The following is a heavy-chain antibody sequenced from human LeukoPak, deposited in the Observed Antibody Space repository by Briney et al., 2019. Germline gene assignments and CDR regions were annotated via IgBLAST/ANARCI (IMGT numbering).Heavy chain of an antibody. CDR2: IIPIFGTA. V-gene: IGHV1-69*13. D-gene: IGHD3-22*01. CDR3: ARLYSSGYHYDY. CDR1: GGTFSSYA. J-gene: IGHJ4*02. Sequence: ASVKVSCKASGGTFSSYAISWVRQAPGQGLEWMGGIIPIFGTANYAQKFQGRVTITADESTSTAYMELSSLRAEDTAVYYCARLYSSGYHYDYWGQGTLVTVSS.